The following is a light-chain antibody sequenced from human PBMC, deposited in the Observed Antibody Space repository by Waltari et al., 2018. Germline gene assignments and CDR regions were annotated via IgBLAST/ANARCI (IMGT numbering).Light chain of an antibody. CDR3: SSYTSSSTVV. CDR1: SSDVGGYNY. V-gene: IGLV2-14*03. Sequence: QSALTQPASVSGSPGQSITISCTGTSSDVGGYNYVSWYQQHPGKAPKLMIYDVSNRPSGVSNCFSGSKSGNTASLTISGLQAEDEADCYCSSYTSSSTVVFGGGTKLTVL. J-gene: IGLJ2*01. CDR2: DVS.